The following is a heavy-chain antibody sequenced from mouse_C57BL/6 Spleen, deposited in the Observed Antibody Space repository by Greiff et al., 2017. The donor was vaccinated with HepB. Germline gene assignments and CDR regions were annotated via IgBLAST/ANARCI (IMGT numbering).Heavy chain of an antibody. Sequence: DVMLVESGGGLVKPGGSLKLSCAASGFTFSSYAMSWVRQTPEKRLEWVATISDGGSYTYYPDNVKGRFTISRDNAKNNLYLQMSHLKSEDTAMYYCAREADDYDWFAYWGQGTLVTVSA. CDR3: AREADDYDWFAY. V-gene: IGHV5-4*01. CDR2: ISDGGSYT. CDR1: GFTFSSYA. D-gene: IGHD2-4*01. J-gene: IGHJ3*01.